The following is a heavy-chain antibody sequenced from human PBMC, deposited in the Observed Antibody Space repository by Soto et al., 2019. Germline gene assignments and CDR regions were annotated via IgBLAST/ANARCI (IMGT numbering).Heavy chain of an antibody. V-gene: IGHV4-39*01. CDR1: GGSISSSSYY. J-gene: IGHJ5*02. Sequence: SETLSLTCTVSGGSISSSSYYWGWIRQPPGKGLEWIGSICYSGSTYYNPSLKSRVTISVDTSKNQFSLKLSSVTAADTAVYYCARWFDPWGQGTLVNVAS. CDR2: ICYSGST. CDR3: ARWFDP.